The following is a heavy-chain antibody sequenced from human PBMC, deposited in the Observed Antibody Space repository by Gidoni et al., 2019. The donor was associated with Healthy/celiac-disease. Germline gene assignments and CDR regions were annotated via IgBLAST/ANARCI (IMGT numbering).Heavy chain of an antibody. CDR3: AKDAFEWEPHDAFDI. CDR1: GLTFSSYG. CDR2: ISYDGSNK. J-gene: IGHJ3*02. D-gene: IGHD1-26*01. V-gene: IGHV3-30*18. Sequence: QVQLVESGGGVVQPGRYLRLSCAASGLTFSSYGMHWVRQAPGKGLEWVAVISYDGSNKYYADSVKGRFTISRDNSKNTLYLQMNSLRAEDTAVYYCAKDAFEWEPHDAFDIWGQGTMVTVSS.